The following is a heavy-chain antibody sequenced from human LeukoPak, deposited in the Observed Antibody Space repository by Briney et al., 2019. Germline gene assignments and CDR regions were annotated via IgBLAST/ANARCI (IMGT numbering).Heavy chain of an antibody. CDR1: GYNFANYW. CDR3: AGLRSYSDAFDI. V-gene: IGHV5-51*06. J-gene: IGHJ3*02. Sequence: GESLKISCKGSGYNFANYWIGWVRQMPGKGLEWMGIIYPGDSDTRYSPSFQGQVTISADKSISTAYLQWSSLKASDTAMYHCAGLRSYSDAFDIWGQGTMVTVSS. CDR2: IYPGDSDT. D-gene: IGHD2-21*01.